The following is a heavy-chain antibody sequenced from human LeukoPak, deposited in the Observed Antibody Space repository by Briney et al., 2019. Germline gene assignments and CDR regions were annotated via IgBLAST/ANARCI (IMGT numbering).Heavy chain of an antibody. V-gene: IGHV3-23*01. Sequence: GGSLRLSCAASGFTFSSYAMSWIRQAPGKGLEWVSAISGSGGSTYYADPVKGRFTISRDNSKNTLYLQMNSLRAEDTAVYYCAKVAGGGDAFDIWGQGTMVTVSS. CDR3: AKVAGGGDAFDI. CDR1: GFTFSSYA. J-gene: IGHJ3*02. CDR2: ISGSGGST.